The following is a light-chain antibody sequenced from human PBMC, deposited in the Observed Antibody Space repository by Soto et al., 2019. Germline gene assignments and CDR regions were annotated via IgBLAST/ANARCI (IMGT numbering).Light chain of an antibody. J-gene: IGKJ5*01. CDR2: DAS. V-gene: IGKV3-20*01. Sequence: EIVLTQSPDTLSLSPGEVATLSCSASQSVRSERLAWYQHKRGQAPRLVIFDASSRATGIPERFSGSGSGTAFTLTITRLEPEDFAVYFCQKYDVSPITFGLGTRLEIK. CDR1: QSVRSER. CDR3: QKYDVSPIT.